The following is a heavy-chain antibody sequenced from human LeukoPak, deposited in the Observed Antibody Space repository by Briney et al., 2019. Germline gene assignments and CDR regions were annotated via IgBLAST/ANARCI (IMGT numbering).Heavy chain of an antibody. CDR2: IYSGGST. V-gene: IGHV3-66*01. CDR1: GFTVSSNY. CDR3: ARDNEVIAAAGTYYYGMDV. D-gene: IGHD6-13*01. J-gene: IGHJ6*02. Sequence: GGSLRLSCAASGFTVSSNYMSWVRQAPGKGLEWVSVIYSGGSTYYADSVKGRFTISRDNSKNTLYLQMNSLRAEDTAVYYCARDNEVIAAAGTYYYGMDVWGQGTTVTVSS.